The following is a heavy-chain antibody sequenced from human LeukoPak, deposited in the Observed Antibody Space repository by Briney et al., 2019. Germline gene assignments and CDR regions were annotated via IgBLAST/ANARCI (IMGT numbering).Heavy chain of an antibody. V-gene: IGHV1-69*04. CDR2: IIAILGIA. D-gene: IGHD1-26*01. Sequence: ASVKLSFKSSGCTFSIYAISWVRQAPGQGLEWMGRIIAILGIANYAQKFQGRVTITADKSTSTAYMKLSSLRSEDTAVYYCASLLQLKHYYYYGMDVWGQGTTVTVSS. CDR1: GCTFSIYA. CDR3: ASLLQLKHYYYYGMDV. J-gene: IGHJ6*02.